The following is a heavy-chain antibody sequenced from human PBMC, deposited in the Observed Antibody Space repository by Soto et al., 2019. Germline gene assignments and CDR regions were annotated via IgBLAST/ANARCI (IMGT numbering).Heavy chain of an antibody. D-gene: IGHD6-19*01. J-gene: IGHJ4*02. CDR2: INSDGSST. Sequence: EVQLVESGGGLVQPGGSLRLSCAASGFTFSSSWMHWVRQAPGKGLVWVSRINSDGSSTSYADSVKGRFTISRDNAKNTLYLQMNSLRADDTAVYYGAVAVAGPTAIGYWGQGTLVTVSA. CDR1: GFTFSSSW. V-gene: IGHV3-74*01. CDR3: AVAVAGPTAIGY.